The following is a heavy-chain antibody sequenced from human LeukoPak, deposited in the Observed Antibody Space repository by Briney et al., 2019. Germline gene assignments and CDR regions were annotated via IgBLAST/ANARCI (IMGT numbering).Heavy chain of an antibody. J-gene: IGHJ4*02. CDR3: AKGGTVLRFLGWLLGGSYFDY. CDR2: ISGSGGST. Sequence: QPGGSLRLSCAASGFTFSSYAMSWVRQAPGKGLEWVSAISGSGGSTYYADSVKGRFTISRDNSKNTLYLQMNSLRAEDTAVYYCAKGGTVLRFLGWLLGGSYFDYWGQGTLVTVSS. D-gene: IGHD3-3*01. V-gene: IGHV3-23*01. CDR1: GFTFSSYA.